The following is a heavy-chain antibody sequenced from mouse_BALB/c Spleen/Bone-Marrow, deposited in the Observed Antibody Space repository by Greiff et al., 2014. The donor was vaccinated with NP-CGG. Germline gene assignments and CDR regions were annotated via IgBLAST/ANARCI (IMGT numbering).Heavy chain of an antibody. CDR1: GFTFKTSY. CDR2: IDPGNGNT. D-gene: IGHD1-1*01. V-gene: IGHV14-3*02. J-gene: IGHJ3*01. Sequence: VQLQQSGAELVKPGASVKLSCTASGFTFKTSYMPWVKQSPDRGLEWIGRIDPGNGNTKYDPKFQGKATITADEYSNTAYLKLSSLTSEDTAVYYCAAYYYGSSQFAYWGQGTLVTVSA. CDR3: AAYYYGSSQFAY.